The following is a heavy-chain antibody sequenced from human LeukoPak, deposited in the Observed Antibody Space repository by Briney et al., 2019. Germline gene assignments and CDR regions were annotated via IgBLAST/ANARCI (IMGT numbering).Heavy chain of an antibody. D-gene: IGHD3-10*01. CDR2: ISGSGGNT. CDR1: GFSVITNY. J-gene: IGHJ4*02. CDR3: AKEHYGSGMTTFDY. Sequence: GGSLRLSCAPSGFSVITNYVTWVRQAPGKGLEWVSGISGSGGNTYYPDSVRGRFTISRDNSKNTLSLQMNSLRAEDTAVYYCAKEHYGSGMTTFDYWGQGTLVTVSS. V-gene: IGHV3-23*01.